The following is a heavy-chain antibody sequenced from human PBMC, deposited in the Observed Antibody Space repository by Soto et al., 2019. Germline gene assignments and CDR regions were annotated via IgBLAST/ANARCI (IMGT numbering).Heavy chain of an antibody. V-gene: IGHV3-33*01. J-gene: IGHJ4*02. CDR2: IWYDGSNK. D-gene: IGHD3-16*02. CDR3: AREDYDYVWGSYPGDY. Sequence: PGGSLRLSCAASGFTFSSYGMHWVRQAPGKGLEWVAVIWYDGSNKYYADSVKGRFTISRDNSKNTLYLQMNSLRAEDTAVYYCAREDYDYVWGSYPGDYWGQGTLVTVSS. CDR1: GFTFSSYG.